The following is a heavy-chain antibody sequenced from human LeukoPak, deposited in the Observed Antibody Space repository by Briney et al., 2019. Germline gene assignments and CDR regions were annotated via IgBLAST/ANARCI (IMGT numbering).Heavy chain of an antibody. CDR2: INPNSGGT. D-gene: IGHD3-10*01. CDR3: ARANRSGGSPYDY. CDR1: GYTFTSYG. J-gene: IGHJ4*02. V-gene: IGHV1-2*02. Sequence: ASVKVSCKASGYTFTSYGISWVRQAPGQGLEWMGWINPNSGGTNYAQKFQGRVTMTRDTSISTAYMELSRLRSDDTAVYYCARANRSGGSPYDYWGQGTLVTVSS.